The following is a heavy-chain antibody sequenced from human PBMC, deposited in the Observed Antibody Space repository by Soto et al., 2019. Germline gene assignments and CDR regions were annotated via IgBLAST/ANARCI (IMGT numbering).Heavy chain of an antibody. CDR2: IYYSGST. V-gene: IGHV4-59*08. Sequence: SETLSLTCTVSGGSISSYYWSWIRQPPGKGLEWIGYIYYSGSTNYNPSLKSRVTISVDTSKNQFSLKLSSVTAADTAVYYCARHHTSLRDGYNWGPNAFDIWGQGTMVTVSS. J-gene: IGHJ3*02. CDR3: ARHHTSLRDGYNWGPNAFDI. CDR1: GGSISSYY. D-gene: IGHD5-12*01.